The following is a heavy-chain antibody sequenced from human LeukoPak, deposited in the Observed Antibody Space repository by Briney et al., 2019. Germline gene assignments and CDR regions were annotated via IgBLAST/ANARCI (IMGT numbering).Heavy chain of an antibody. Sequence: SETLSLTCAVYGGSFSGYYWSWIRQPPGKGLEWIGEINHSGSTNYNPSLKSRVTISVDTSKNQFSLKLSSVTAADTAIYYCARDLAVAGTNYFDFWGQGVLVTVSS. J-gene: IGHJ4*02. CDR2: INHSGST. V-gene: IGHV4-34*01. CDR3: ARDLAVAGTNYFDF. D-gene: IGHD6-19*01. CDR1: GGSFSGYY.